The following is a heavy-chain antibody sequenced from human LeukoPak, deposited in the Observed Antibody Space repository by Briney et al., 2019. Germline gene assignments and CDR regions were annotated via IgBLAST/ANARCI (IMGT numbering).Heavy chain of an antibody. Sequence: GGSLRLSCAASGFTCSSYSMNWVRQAPGKGLEWVSSISSSSSYIYYADSVKGRFTISRDNAKNSLYLQMNSLRAEDTAVYYCASQGSSGSPSYWGQGTLVTVSS. J-gene: IGHJ4*02. CDR1: GFTCSSYS. CDR2: ISSSSSYI. CDR3: ASQGSSGSPSY. D-gene: IGHD6-19*01. V-gene: IGHV3-21*01.